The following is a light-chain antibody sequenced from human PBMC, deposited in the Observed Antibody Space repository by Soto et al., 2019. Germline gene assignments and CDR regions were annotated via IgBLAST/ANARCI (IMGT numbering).Light chain of an antibody. V-gene: IGLV1-44*01. Sequence: QSVLTQPPSASGTPGQRVTISCSGSSSNIGSETVNWYQQVPGTAPKLLIYANNQRPSGVPDRFSVSKSGTSASLAIGGLQSEDEPDYYCAAWDDSLKGWVFGGGAKLPVL. CDR3: AAWDDSLKGWV. CDR2: ANN. J-gene: IGLJ3*02. CDR1: SSNIGSET.